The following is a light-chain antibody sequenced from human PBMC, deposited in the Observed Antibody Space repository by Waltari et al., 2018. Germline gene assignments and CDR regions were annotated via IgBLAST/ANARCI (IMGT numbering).Light chain of an antibody. CDR2: GKN. J-gene: IGLJ2*01. Sequence: SSELTQDPAVSVALGQTVRITCQGASLRTYYVSWFHQKPGQAPALVIYGKNNRPSGIPDRFAACSSGSTAAVTIIGAQAEDEADYYCHSRDSSGNVLIGGGTKLTVV. CDR1: SLRTYY. CDR3: HSRDSSGNVL. V-gene: IGLV3-19*01.